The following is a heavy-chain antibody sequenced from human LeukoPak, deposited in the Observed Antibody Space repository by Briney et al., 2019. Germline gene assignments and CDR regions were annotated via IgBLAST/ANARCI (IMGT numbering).Heavy chain of an antibody. D-gene: IGHD1-14*01. V-gene: IGHV3-9*03. CDR3: AKGRTLNQDDAFDI. CDR1: GLTFNDYA. CDR2: ISWNSGSI. Sequence: PGGSLRLSCAASGLTFNDYAMYWVRHAPGKGLEWVSGISWNSGSILYADSVKGRFTISRDNAKNSLYLRMNSLRTEDMALYYCAKGRTLNQDDAFDIWGQGTMVSVSS. J-gene: IGHJ3*02.